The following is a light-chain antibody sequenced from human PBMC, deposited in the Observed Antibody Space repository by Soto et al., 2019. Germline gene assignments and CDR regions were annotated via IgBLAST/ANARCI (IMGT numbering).Light chain of an antibody. Sequence: EIVLTQSPATLSLSPGETASLSCRASQSVSSYLAWYQQKPGQAPRLLIYDASNRATGIPARFSGSGSGTDFTLTISSLEPEDFAVYYCQQRSSWPRALTFGGGTKVEIK. J-gene: IGKJ4*01. CDR2: DAS. CDR3: QQRSSWPRALT. V-gene: IGKV3-11*01. CDR1: QSVSSY.